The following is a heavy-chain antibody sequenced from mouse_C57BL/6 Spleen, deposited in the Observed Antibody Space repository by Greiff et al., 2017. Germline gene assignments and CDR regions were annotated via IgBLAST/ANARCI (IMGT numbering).Heavy chain of an antibody. V-gene: IGHV1-15*01. CDR3: TTAYYSRAWFAY. CDR1: GYTFTDYE. CDR2: IDPEAGGT. Sequence: QVQLQQSGAELVRPGASVTLSCTASGYTFTDYEMHWVKQTPVHGLEWIGAIDPEAGGTAYTQKFKGKAILTADTSSSTAYMELRSLTSEDSAVYYCTTAYYSRAWFAYWGQGTLVTVSA. J-gene: IGHJ3*01. D-gene: IGHD2-12*01.